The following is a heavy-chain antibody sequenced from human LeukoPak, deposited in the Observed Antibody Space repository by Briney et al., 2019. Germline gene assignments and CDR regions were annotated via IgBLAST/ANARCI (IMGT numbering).Heavy chain of an antibody. V-gene: IGHV3-23*01. CDR3: AKDDNYIRFLS. CDR1: GFTFSSHG. D-gene: IGHD3-16*01. Sequence: PGGSPRLSCAASGFTFSSHGMNWVRQAPGKGLEWVSGISGSGGNTYYADSVKGRFTISRDNSKNTLYLQMNSLRAEDTAVYYCAKDDNYIRFLSWGQGTLVTVFS. CDR2: ISGSGGNT. J-gene: IGHJ5*02.